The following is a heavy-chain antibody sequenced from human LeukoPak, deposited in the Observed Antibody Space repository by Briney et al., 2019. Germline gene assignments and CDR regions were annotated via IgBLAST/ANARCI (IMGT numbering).Heavy chain of an antibody. J-gene: IGHJ4*02. D-gene: IGHD5-12*01. CDR2: ITGSGGST. Sequence: PGGSLSLSCVASGFTFSSCAMSWVRQAAGKGLEWVSAITGSGGSTYYADSVKARFTITRDNSKSTLYLQMNSLRAEDTAVYYCAKDKGAYSGYDYWGQGTLVTVSS. V-gene: IGHV3-23*01. CDR1: GFTFSSCA. CDR3: AKDKGAYSGYDY.